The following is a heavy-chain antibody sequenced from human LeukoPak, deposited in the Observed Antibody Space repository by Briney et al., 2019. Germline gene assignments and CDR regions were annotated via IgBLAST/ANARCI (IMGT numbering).Heavy chain of an antibody. CDR3: ARARYGSGSYQGDNWFDP. J-gene: IGHJ5*02. V-gene: IGHV1-46*01. CDR1: GYTFTSYG. D-gene: IGHD3-10*01. CDR2: INPSGGST. Sequence: ASVKVSCKASGYTFTSYGISWVRQAPGQGLEWMGIINPSGGSTSYAQKFQGRVTMTRDTSTSTVYMELSSLRSEDTAVYYCARARYGSGSYQGDNWFDPWGQGTLVTVSS.